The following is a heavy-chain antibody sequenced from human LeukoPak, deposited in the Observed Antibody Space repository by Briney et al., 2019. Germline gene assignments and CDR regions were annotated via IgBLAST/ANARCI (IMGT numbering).Heavy chain of an antibody. Sequence: ASVKVSCKASGYSFTHHFLHWLRQAPGQELEWMGWIHPNSGDTNYPQRFQGRVSLTRDTSISTAYMELSSLRSDDTAVYYCARDHNWGPDYWGEGTLV. D-gene: IGHD7-27*01. CDR1: GYSFTHHF. CDR2: IHPNSGDT. V-gene: IGHV1-2*02. CDR3: ARDHNWGPDY. J-gene: IGHJ4*02.